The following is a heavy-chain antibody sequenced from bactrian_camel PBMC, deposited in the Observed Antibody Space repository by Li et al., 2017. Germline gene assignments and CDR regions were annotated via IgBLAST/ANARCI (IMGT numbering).Heavy chain of an antibody. CDR1: AYYISTGC. V-gene: IGHV3S1*01. D-gene: IGHD1*01. CDR2: TDSGGRIS. CDR3: AAKARGLCNGGFNSEFDY. Sequence: HVQLVESGGGSVQAGGSLRLSCTASAYYISTGCMGWFRQAPGKEREGVALTDSGGRISQYAGSTTGRFKISQDNAQNAVHLEMKNLKAEDTAMYYCAAKARGLCNGGFNSEFDYWGQGTQVTVS. J-gene: IGHJ4*01.